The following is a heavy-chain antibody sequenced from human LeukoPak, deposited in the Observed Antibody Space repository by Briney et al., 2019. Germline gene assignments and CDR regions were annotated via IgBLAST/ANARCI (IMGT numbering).Heavy chain of an antibody. CDR1: GGSISSYY. D-gene: IGHD6-13*01. V-gene: IGHV4-4*07. Sequence: SETLSLTCTVSGGSISSYYWSWIRQPAGKGLEWIGRIYTSGSTNYNPSLNSRVTISLDSSTNQFSLRLSSVTAADTAVYYCARQQLARNPLIDWGQGTLVTVSS. CDR2: IYTSGST. J-gene: IGHJ4*02. CDR3: ARQQLARNPLID.